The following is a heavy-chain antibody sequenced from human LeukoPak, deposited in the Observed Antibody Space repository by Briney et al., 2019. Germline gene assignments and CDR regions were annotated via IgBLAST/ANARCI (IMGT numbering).Heavy chain of an antibody. V-gene: IGHV1-69*04. J-gene: IGHJ5*02. D-gene: IGHD2-2*01. CDR3: ARGYCSSTSCHAGGFDP. CDR2: IIPILGIA. CDR1: GYTFTKYG. Sequence: SVKVSCKASGYTFTKYGVSWVRQAPGQGLEWMGRIIPILGIANYAQKFQGRVTITADKSTSTAYMELSSLRSEDTAVYYCARGYCSSTSCHAGGFDPWGQGTLVTVSS.